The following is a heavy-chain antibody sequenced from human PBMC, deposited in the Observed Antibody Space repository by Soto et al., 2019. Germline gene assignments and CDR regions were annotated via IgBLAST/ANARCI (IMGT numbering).Heavy chain of an antibody. J-gene: IGHJ4*02. CDR3: AKDLALMADY. CDR1: GFSFNSHG. V-gene: IGHV3-30*18. CDR2: ILYDGSKE. D-gene: IGHD3-16*01. Sequence: GGSLRLSCTASGFSFNSHGMDRVRQAPGKGLEWVARILYDGSKEYYADSVKGRFTISRDNSKNTLYLQMDSLRVEDTAVYYCAKDLALMADYWGQGTPVTVSS.